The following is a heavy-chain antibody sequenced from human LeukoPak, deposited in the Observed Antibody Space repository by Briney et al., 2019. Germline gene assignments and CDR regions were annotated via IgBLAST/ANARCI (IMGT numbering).Heavy chain of an antibody. J-gene: IGHJ5*02. V-gene: IGHV3-11*01. CDR2: ISTSCTTI. Sequence: SYISTSCTTIYYADSMKTPFTISRDNAKNSLYLQMNSLTAEDTAVYYCARVFCQQGDDPWGQGTLVTVSS. D-gene: IGHD3-3*01. CDR3: ARVFCQQGDDP.